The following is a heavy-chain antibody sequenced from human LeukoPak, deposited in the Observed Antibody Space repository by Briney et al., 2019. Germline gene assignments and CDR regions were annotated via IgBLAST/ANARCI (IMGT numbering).Heavy chain of an antibody. CDR3: ARDKIVGATYFDY. D-gene: IGHD1-26*01. V-gene: IGHV3-7*01. CDR2: INQDGSEK. Sequence: GGSLRLSCGASGFTFDDYWMSWVRQAPGQGLEWVANINQDGSEKYYLDSAKGRFTISRDNARNSLYLQMNSLRAEDTAVYYCARDKIVGATYFDYWGQGTLVTVSS. J-gene: IGHJ4*02. CDR1: GFTFDDYW.